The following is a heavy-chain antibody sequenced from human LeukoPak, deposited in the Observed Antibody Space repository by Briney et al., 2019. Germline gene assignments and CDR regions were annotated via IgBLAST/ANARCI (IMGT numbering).Heavy chain of an antibody. Sequence: ASVKVSCKASGYTFTGYYMRWVRQAPGQGLEWMGWMNPNSGNTGYAQKFQGRVTMTRNTSISTAYMELSSLRSEDTAVYYCARAYGGYVTDYWGQGTLVTVSS. V-gene: IGHV1-8*02. J-gene: IGHJ4*02. CDR1: GYTFTGYY. D-gene: IGHD5-12*01. CDR3: ARAYGGYVTDY. CDR2: MNPNSGNT.